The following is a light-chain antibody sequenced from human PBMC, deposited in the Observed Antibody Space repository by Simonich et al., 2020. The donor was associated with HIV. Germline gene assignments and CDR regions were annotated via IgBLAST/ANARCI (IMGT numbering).Light chain of an antibody. CDR3: SSYTSSSTYV. CDR1: SIDVGGYNY. V-gene: IGLV2-14*03. Sequence: QSALTQPASVSGSPGQSITISCTGTSIDVGGYNYVPWYQQHPGKAPKLNSYDVGKRPSGVSNRFSGSKSGNTASLTISGLQAEDEADYYCSSYTSSSTYVFGSGTKVTVL. CDR2: DVG. J-gene: IGLJ1*01.